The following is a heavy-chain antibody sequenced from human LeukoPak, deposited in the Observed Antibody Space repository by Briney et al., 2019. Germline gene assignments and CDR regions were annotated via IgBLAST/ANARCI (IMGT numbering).Heavy chain of an antibody. J-gene: IGHJ6*02. CDR2: INPGNGDT. Sequence: WASVKVSCKGSGYTFTNYAVHWVRQAPGQRLEWLGWINPGNGDTKYSQNFQGRVTVTSDTSAATAYVELNSLTSEDTAVYYCARERWHCRVNCYSVYYYALDGWGQGTTVTVSS. CDR3: ARERWHCRVNCYSVYYYALDG. D-gene: IGHD2-15*01. CDR1: GYTFTNYA. V-gene: IGHV1-3*01.